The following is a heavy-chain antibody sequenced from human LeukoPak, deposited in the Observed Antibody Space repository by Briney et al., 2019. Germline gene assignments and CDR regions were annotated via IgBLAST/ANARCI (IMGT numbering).Heavy chain of an antibody. D-gene: IGHD3-10*01. CDR2: INHSGST. CDR1: GGSFSGYY. CDR3: RLGGSGSYYPFDY. V-gene: IGHV4-34*01. J-gene: IGHJ4*02. Sequence: PSETLSLTCAVYGGSFSGYYWSWIRQPPGKGLEWIGEINHSGSTNYNPSLKSRVTISVDTSKNQFSLKPSSVTAADTAVYYCRLGGSGSYYPFDYWGQGTLVTVSS.